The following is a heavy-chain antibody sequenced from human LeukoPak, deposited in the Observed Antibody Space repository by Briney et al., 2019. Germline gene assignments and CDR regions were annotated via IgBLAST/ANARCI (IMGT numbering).Heavy chain of an antibody. CDR2: ISGSGGSR. J-gene: IGHJ6*02. CDR1: GFTFSSYA. CDR3: AKSHNWNDVYYYYGMDV. Sequence: GGSLRLSCAASGFTFSSYAMSWVRQAPGKGLEWVSGISGSGGSRYFADSVKGRFAISRDNSKNTVYLQMNSLRAEDTALYYCAKSHNWNDVYYYYGMDVWGQGTTVTVSS. V-gene: IGHV3-23*01. D-gene: IGHD1-1*01.